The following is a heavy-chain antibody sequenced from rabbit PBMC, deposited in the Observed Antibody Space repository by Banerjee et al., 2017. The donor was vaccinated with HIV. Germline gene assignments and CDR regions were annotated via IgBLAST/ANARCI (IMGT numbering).Heavy chain of an antibody. CDR3: ARDFDNNGGWYFNL. CDR2: IYAGSSGRT. J-gene: IGHJ4*01. Sequence: QEQLVESGGGLVQPEGSLTLTCTASGFSFSSSYYMCWVRQAPGKGLEWIACIYAGSSGRTYYASWAKGRFTISKTSSTTVTLQMTSLTAADTATYFCARDFDNNGGWYFNLWGPGTLVTVS. CDR1: GFSFSSSYY. V-gene: IGHV1S45*01. D-gene: IGHD5-1*01.